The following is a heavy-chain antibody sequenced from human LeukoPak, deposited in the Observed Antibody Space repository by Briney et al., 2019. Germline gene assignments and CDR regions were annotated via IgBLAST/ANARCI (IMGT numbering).Heavy chain of an antibody. Sequence: GGSLRLSCAASEFTFSVYTINWVRQAPGKGLEWVSSISSSSNYIYYADSVEGRFTISRDNAKNSLYLQMNSLRAEDTAVYYCAINGFSSGWYEPYYFDNWGQGTLVTVSS. CDR1: EFTFSVYT. J-gene: IGHJ4*02. V-gene: IGHV3-21*01. CDR2: ISSSSNYI. CDR3: AINGFSSGWYEPYYFDN. D-gene: IGHD6-19*01.